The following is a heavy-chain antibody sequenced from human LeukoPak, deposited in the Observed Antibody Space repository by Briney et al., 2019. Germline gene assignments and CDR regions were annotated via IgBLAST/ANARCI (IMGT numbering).Heavy chain of an antibody. CDR3: AKDSTTSFGVASNNWFDP. V-gene: IGHV3-23*01. J-gene: IGHJ5*02. Sequence: PGGSLRLSCAASGFTFSSYAMSWVRQAPGKGLEWVSAISGSGGSTYYADSVRGRFTISRDNSKNTLYLQMNSLRAEDTAVYYCAKDSTTSFGVASNNWFDPWGQGTLVTVSS. CDR2: ISGSGGST. CDR1: GFTFSSYA. D-gene: IGHD3-3*01.